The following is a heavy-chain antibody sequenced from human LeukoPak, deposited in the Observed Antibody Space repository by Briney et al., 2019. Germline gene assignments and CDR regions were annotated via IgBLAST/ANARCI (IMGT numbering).Heavy chain of an antibody. J-gene: IGHJ4*02. D-gene: IGHD6-19*01. CDR3: AKDTRIAVAGELYDY. V-gene: IGHV3-30*18. Sequence: GRSLRLSCAASGFTFSSYGMHWVRQAPGKGLEWVAVISYDGSNKYYADSVKGRFTISRDNSKNTLYLQMNSLRAEDTAVYYCAKDTRIAVAGELYDYWGQGTLVTVSS. CDR2: ISYDGSNK. CDR1: GFTFSSYG.